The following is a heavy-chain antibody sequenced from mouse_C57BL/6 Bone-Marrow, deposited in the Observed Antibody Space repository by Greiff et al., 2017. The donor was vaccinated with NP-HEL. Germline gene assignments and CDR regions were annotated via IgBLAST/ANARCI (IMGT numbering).Heavy chain of an antibody. J-gene: IGHJ3*01. CDR2: ISYDGSN. CDR1: GYSITSGYY. Sequence: EVQLVESGPGLVKPSQSLSLTCSVPGYSITSGYYWNWIRQFPGNKLELMGYISYDGSNNYNPYLKNRISLTRDTPKNQFFLKLNSGTTEDTATFYCPRRDLLLRSWLAYGGQGTLVTVSA. CDR3: PRRDLLLRSWLAY. V-gene: IGHV3-6*01. D-gene: IGHD1-1*01.